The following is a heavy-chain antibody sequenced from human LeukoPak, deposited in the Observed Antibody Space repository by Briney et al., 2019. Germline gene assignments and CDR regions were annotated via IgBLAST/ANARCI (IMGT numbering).Heavy chain of an antibody. CDR2: INPDGNEK. J-gene: IGHJ4*02. CDR1: GLTFTDFW. V-gene: IGHV3-7*01. CDR3: SGRGSSRSPRAY. D-gene: IGHD6-13*01. Sequence: GGSLRLSCAASGLTFTDFWMNWVRLAPGRGLEWLANINPDGNEKYYVDSVKGRFAMSRDNAKNEVYLEMNSLRAEDTGVYYCSGRGSSRSPRAYWGQGTLVSVSS.